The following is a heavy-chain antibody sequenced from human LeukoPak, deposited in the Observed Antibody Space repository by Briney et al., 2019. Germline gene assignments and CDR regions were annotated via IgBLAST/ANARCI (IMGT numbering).Heavy chain of an antibody. J-gene: IGHJ3*02. V-gene: IGHV3-9*01. CDR2: ISWNSGSR. D-gene: IGHD3-3*01. Sequence: GGSLRLSCTASRFSFDDYAMHWVRQIPGKGLEWFSAISWNSGSRGYADSVKGRFTISRDNAKSSLYLQMNSLRPEDTALYYCAKGVHDFWSGHAFDIWGQGTMVTVSS. CDR1: RFSFDDYA. CDR3: AKGVHDFWSGHAFDI.